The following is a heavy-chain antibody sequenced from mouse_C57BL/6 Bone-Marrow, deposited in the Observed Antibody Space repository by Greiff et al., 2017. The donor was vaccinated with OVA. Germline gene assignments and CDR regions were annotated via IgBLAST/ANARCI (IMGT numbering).Heavy chain of an antibody. D-gene: IGHD4-1*01. CDR1: GYAFSSYW. Sequence: LQQSGASVKISCKASGYAFSSYWMNWVKQRPGKGLEWIGQIYPGDGDTNYNGKFKGKATLTADKSSSTAYMQLSSLTSEDSAVYFCARWGTGRAYWGQGTLVTVSA. CDR3: ARWGTGRAY. V-gene: IGHV1-80*01. CDR2: IYPGDGDT. J-gene: IGHJ3*01.